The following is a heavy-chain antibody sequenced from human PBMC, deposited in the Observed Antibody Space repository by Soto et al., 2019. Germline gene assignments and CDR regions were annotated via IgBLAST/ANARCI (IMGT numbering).Heavy chain of an antibody. CDR3: ARDRDMVRGVNGYYYNYMDV. J-gene: IGHJ6*03. CDR1: GYTFTGYY. V-gene: IGHV1-2*04. Sequence: ASVKVSCKASGYTFTGYYMHWVRQAPGQGLEWMGWINPNSGGTNYAQKFQGWVTMTRDTSISTAYMELSRLRSDDTAVYYFARDRDMVRGVNGYYYNYMDVWGKGTTVTVSS. D-gene: IGHD3-10*01. CDR2: INPNSGGT.